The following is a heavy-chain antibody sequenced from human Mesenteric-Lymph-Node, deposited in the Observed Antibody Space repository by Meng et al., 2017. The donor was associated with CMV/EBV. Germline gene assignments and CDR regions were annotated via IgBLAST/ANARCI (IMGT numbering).Heavy chain of an antibody. CDR1: GFTFSSYA. CDR2: ISYDGSNK. D-gene: IGHD6-19*01. CDR3: ARDFRAGTGY. J-gene: IGHJ4*02. Sequence: GESLKISCAASGFTFSSYAMHWVRQAPGKGLEWVAVISYDGSNKYYADSVKGRFTISRDNSKNTLYLQMNSLRAEDTAVYYCARDFRAGTGYWGQGTLVTVSS. V-gene: IGHV3-30*04.